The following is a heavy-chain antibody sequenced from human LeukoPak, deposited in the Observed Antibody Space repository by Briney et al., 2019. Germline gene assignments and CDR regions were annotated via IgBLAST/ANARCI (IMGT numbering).Heavy chain of an antibody. Sequence: PSETLSLTCAVYGGSFSGYYWNWIRQPPGKGLEWIGEINHSGSTNYNPSPKSRVTISVDTSKNQFSLKLSSVTAADTAVYYCARASGSGWTYYYYYYGMDVWGQGTTVTVSS. V-gene: IGHV4-34*01. CDR2: INHSGST. J-gene: IGHJ6*02. D-gene: IGHD6-19*01. CDR1: GGSFSGYY. CDR3: ARASGSGWTYYYYYYGMDV.